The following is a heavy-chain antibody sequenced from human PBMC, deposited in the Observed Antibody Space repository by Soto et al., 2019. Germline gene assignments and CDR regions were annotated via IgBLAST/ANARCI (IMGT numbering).Heavy chain of an antibody. CDR2: IYYSGST. CDR3: ARVVAAAYYYYYGMDV. V-gene: IGHV4-39*01. D-gene: IGHD5-12*01. J-gene: IGHJ6*02. Sequence: SETLSLTCTVSGGSISSSSYYWGWIRQPPGKGLEWIGSIYYSGSTYYNPSLKSRVTISVDTSKNQFSLKLSSVTAADTAVYYCARVVAAAYYYYYGMDVWGQGTTVTVSS. CDR1: GGSISSSSYY.